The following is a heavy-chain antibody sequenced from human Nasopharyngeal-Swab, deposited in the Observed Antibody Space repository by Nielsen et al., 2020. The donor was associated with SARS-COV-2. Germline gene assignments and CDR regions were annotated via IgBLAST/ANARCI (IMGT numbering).Heavy chain of an antibody. J-gene: IGHJ4*02. CDR3: ARGEVYYYDSSGYLNYFDY. CDR2: ISYDGSNK. Sequence: VRQAPGKGLEWVAVISYDGSNKYYADSVKGRFTISRDNSKNTLYLQMNSPRAEDTAVYYCARGEVYYYDSSGYLNYFDYWGQGTLVTVSS. D-gene: IGHD3-22*01. V-gene: IGHV3-30-3*01.